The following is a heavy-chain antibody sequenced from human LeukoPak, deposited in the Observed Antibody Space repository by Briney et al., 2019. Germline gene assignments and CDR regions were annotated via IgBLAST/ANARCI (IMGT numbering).Heavy chain of an antibody. J-gene: IGHJ4*02. CDR3: ARGHLFYGGNTQLDY. D-gene: IGHD4-23*01. V-gene: IGHV1-2*02. CDR1: GYTFTGYY. CDR2: INPNSGGT. Sequence: ASVKVSCKASGYTFTGYYMHWVRQAPGQGLEWMGWINPNSGGTNYAQKFQGRVTMTRDTSISTAYMELSRLRSDDTAVYYCARGHLFYGGNTQLDYWGQGTLVTVSS.